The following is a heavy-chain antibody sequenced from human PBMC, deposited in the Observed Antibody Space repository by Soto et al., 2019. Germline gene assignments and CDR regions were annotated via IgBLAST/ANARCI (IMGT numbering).Heavy chain of an antibody. CDR3: AKDSGSYHYTAHLFDY. Sequence: GGSLRLSCAASGFTFSSYGMHWVRQAPGKGLEWVAVISYDGSNKYYADPVKGRFTISRDNSKNTLYLQMNSLRAEDTAVYYCAKDSGSYHYTAHLFDYWGQGTLVTVSS. D-gene: IGHD1-26*01. J-gene: IGHJ4*02. V-gene: IGHV3-30*18. CDR1: GFTFSSYG. CDR2: ISYDGSNK.